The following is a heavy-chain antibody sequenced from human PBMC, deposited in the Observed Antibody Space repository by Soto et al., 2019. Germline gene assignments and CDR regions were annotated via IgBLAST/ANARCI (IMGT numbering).Heavy chain of an antibody. Sequence: ASVKVSCKASGYTFTSYGISWVRQAPGQGLEWMGWISAYNGNTNYAQKLQGRVTMTTDTSTSTAYMELRSLRSDDTAVYYCARADGPGHYYDRTGFDSGGPGTPVTCSA. CDR3: ARADGPGHYYDRTGFDS. J-gene: IGHJ4*01. CDR1: GYTFTSYG. CDR2: ISAYNGNT. V-gene: IGHV1-18*04. D-gene: IGHD3-22*01.